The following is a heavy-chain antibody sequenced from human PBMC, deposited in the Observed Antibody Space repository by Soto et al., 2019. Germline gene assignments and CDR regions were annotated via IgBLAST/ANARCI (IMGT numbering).Heavy chain of an antibody. Sequence: GGSLRLSCATSGFTFSSYGRNWVRQAPGKGLGWVSYISSSSSTIYYADSVKGRFTISRDNSKNTLYLQMNSLRAEDTAVYYCAREAPYYDFWSGAPFNPWGQGTLVTVSS. J-gene: IGHJ5*02. CDR1: GFTFSSYG. V-gene: IGHV3-48*01. D-gene: IGHD3-3*01. CDR2: ISSSSSTI. CDR3: AREAPYYDFWSGAPFNP.